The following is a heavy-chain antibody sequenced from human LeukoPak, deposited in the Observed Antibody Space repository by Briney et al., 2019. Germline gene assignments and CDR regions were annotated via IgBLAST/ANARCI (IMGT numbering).Heavy chain of an antibody. CDR1: GFTFSSYW. Sequence: GGSLRLSCAASGFTFSSYWMSWVRQAPGKGLEWVANIKQDGGEKYYVDSVKGRFTISRDNTKNSLYLQMNSLRAEDTALYYCAMLSYCSSGSRYVDVFDIWGQGTMVAVSS. V-gene: IGHV3-7*03. J-gene: IGHJ3*02. CDR2: IKQDGGEK. D-gene: IGHD2-2*01. CDR3: AMLSYCSSGSRYVDVFDI.